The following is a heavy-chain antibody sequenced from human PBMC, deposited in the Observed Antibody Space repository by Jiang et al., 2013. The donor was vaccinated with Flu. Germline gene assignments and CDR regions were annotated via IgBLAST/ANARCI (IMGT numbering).Heavy chain of an antibody. V-gene: IGHV4-61*01. J-gene: IGHJ6*04. CDR2: IYYSGST. D-gene: IGHD3-3*01. CDR1: GGSVSSGSYY. Sequence: GSGLVKPSETLSLTCTVSGGSVSSGSYYWSWIRQPPGKGLEWIGYIYYSGSTNYNPSLKSRVTISVDTSKNQFSLKLSSVTAADTAVYYCARDRGVVTPYYYYGMDVWGQRDHGHRLL. CDR3: ARDRGVVTPYYYYGMDV.